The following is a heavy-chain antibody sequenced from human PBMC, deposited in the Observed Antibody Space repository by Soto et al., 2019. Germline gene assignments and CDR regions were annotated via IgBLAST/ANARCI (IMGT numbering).Heavy chain of an antibody. D-gene: IGHD5-12*01. Sequence: ASVKVSCKASGYTFTGHYIHWVRQAPEQGPEWMGEIGPESGATRFAQKFQGGVTMTRDMSITTVYMELNNLSPDDTAVYYCGRGRSGQIVVFYWGQGTPVTVSS. CDR3: GRGRSGQIVVFY. CDR2: IGPESGAT. J-gene: IGHJ4*02. V-gene: IGHV1-2*02. CDR1: GYTFTGHY.